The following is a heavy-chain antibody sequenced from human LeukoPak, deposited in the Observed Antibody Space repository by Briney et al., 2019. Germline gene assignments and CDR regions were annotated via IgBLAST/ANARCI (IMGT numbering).Heavy chain of an antibody. CDR1: GFTFSSYE. CDR3: ARADTYYYDSSASKGGFDP. J-gene: IGHJ5*02. V-gene: IGHV3-48*03. D-gene: IGHD3-22*01. Sequence: GGSLRLSCAASGFTFSSYEMNWVRQAPGKGLEWVSYISSSGSTISYADSVKGRLTISRDNAKNSLYLQMNSLRAEDTAVYYCARADTYYYDSSASKGGFDPWGQGTLVTVSS. CDR2: ISSSGSTI.